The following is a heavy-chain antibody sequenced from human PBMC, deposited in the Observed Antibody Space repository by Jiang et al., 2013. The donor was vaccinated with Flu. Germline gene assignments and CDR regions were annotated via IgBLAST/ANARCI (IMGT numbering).Heavy chain of an antibody. Sequence: PGLVKPSQTLSLTCTVSGGSISSGGYYWSWIRQHPGKGLEWIGYIYYSGSTYYNPSLKSRVTISVDTSKNQFSLKLSSVTAADTAVYYCARDLVEAETQSNWFDPWGQGTLVTVSS. D-gene: IGHD2-15*01. CDR1: GGSISSGGYY. CDR2: IYYSGST. J-gene: IGHJ5*02. CDR3: ARDLVEAETQSNWFDP. V-gene: IGHV4-31*03.